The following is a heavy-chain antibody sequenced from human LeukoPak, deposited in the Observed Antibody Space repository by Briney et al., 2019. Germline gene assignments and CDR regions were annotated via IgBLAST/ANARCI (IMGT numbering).Heavy chain of an antibody. J-gene: IGHJ6*02. CDR1: GFTFGDYA. V-gene: IGHV3-49*03. CDR2: IRSKAYGGTT. Sequence: GRSLRLSCTASGFTFGDYAMSWFRQAPGKGLEWVGFIRSKAYGGTTEYAASVKGRFTISRDDSKRIAYLQMNSLKTEDTAVYYCTSLMVRGVIIPYYYYYYGMDVWGQGTTVTVSS. D-gene: IGHD3-10*01. CDR3: TSLMVRGVIIPYYYYYYGMDV.